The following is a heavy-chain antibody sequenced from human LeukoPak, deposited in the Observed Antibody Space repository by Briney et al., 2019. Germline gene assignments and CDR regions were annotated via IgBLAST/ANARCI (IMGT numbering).Heavy chain of an antibody. Sequence: SQTLSLTCTVSGGSISNGGYYWSWIRQHPGKGLEWIGYIYYSGSTYYNPSLKSRVTISVDTSKNQFSLKLSSVTAADTAVYYCARDLQGYCSGGSCYGGLGAFDIWGQGTMVTVSS. CDR1: GGSISNGGYY. V-gene: IGHV4-31*03. J-gene: IGHJ3*02. CDR3: ARDLQGYCSGGSCYGGLGAFDI. CDR2: IYYSGST. D-gene: IGHD2-15*01.